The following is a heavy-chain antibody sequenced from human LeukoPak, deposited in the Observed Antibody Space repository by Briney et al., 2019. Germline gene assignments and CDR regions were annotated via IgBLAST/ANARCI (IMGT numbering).Heavy chain of an antibody. CDR3: ARFGAAAGTDY. V-gene: IGHV4-59*01. J-gene: IGHJ4*02. Sequence: PSETLSLTCTVSGASIDSYFWTWIRQPPGKGLEWIGDVYYSGSTNYNPSLKSRLTISINTSWNQFSLKLHSVTAADTAVYYCARFGAAAGTDYWGQGTLVTVSS. CDR2: VYYSGST. D-gene: IGHD6-13*01. CDR1: GASIDSYF.